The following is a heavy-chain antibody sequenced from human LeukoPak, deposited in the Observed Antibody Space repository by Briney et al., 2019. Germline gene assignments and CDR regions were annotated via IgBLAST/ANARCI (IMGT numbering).Heavy chain of an antibody. V-gene: IGHV3-23*01. CDR1: GVSLSNYA. J-gene: IGHJ4*02. D-gene: IGHD3-9*01. CDR3: AEGFDWLGN. Sequence: QPGGSLRLPCAASGVSLSNYAMSWVRQAPGKGLEWVSLIGGSGRSTYYADSVKGRFTISRDNSKNTLYLQMNSLRAEDTAVYYCAEGFDWLGNWGQGTLVTVSS. CDR2: IGGSGRST.